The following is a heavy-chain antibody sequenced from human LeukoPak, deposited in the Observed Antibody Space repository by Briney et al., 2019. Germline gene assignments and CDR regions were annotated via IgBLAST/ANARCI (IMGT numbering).Heavy chain of an antibody. V-gene: IGHV4-34*01. D-gene: IGHD3-3*01. Sequence: SETLSLTCAVYGGSFSGYYWSWIRQPPGKGLEWIGEINHSGSTNYNPSLKSRVTISVDTSKNQFSLKLSSVTAADTAVYYCANIRFLEWLFPYWGQGTLVTVSS. CDR1: GGSFSGYY. CDR2: INHSGST. CDR3: ANIRFLEWLFPY. J-gene: IGHJ4*02.